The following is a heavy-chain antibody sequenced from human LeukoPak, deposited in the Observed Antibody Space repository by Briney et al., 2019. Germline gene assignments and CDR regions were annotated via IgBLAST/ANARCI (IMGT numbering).Heavy chain of an antibody. CDR3: ARAFAAFSDLPSLYCGGDCYIGRNAFDI. D-gene: IGHD2-21*02. CDR1: GFTFSSYW. V-gene: IGHV3-74*01. Sequence: PGGSLRLSCAASGFTFSSYWMHWVRQAPGKGLVWVSRINSDGSSTSYADSVKGRFTISRDNAKNTLYLQMNSLRAEDTAVYYCARAFAAFSDLPSLYCGGDCYIGRNAFDIWGQGTMVTVSS. J-gene: IGHJ3*02. CDR2: INSDGSST.